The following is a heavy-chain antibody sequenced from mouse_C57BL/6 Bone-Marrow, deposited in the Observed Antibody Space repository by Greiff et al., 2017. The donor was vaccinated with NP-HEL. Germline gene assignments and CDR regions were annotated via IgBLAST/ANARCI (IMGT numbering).Heavy chain of an antibody. CDR1: GYSFTGYY. Sequence: EVQRVESGPELVKPGASVKISCKASGYSFTGYYMNWVKQSPEKSLEWIGEINPSTGGTTYNQKFKAKATLTVDKSSSTAYMQLKSLTSEDSAVYYCARSYGSLDYWGQGTTLTVSS. CDR2: INPSTGGT. J-gene: IGHJ2*01. CDR3: ARSYGSLDY. V-gene: IGHV1-42*01. D-gene: IGHD1-1*01.